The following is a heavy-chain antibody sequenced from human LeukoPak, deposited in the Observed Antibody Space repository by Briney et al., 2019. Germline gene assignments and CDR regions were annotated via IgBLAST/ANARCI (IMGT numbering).Heavy chain of an antibody. D-gene: IGHD2-15*01. J-gene: IGHJ4*02. V-gene: IGHV4-59*08. CDR1: GGSLSNYY. CDR2: IYYTGNT. Sequence: PETLSLTRIVSGGSLSNYYWSWIRPSPGKRLEWVGYIYYTGNTNNNPSLESRVIISIATPKNQFSLKQSSVTAAATAVYYCAIHECGGNCYPEDYWGQGTLVTVSS. CDR3: AIHECGGNCYPEDY.